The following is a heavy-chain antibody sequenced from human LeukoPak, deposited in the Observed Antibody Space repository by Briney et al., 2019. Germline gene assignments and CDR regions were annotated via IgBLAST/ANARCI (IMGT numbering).Heavy chain of an antibody. D-gene: IGHD3-22*01. J-gene: IGHJ6*02. CDR3: AKGLSIVVVIAPHGMDV. Sequence: PGGSLRLSCAASGFTFNTYGMSWVRHSPGKGLEWVSAISGSATGYMTNYADSVKGRFTISRDNDKNTLYLQMNSLRAEDTAVYYCAKGLSIVVVIAPHGMDVWGQGTTVTVSS. V-gene: IGHV3-23*01. CDR1: GFTFNTYG. CDR2: ISGSATGYMT.